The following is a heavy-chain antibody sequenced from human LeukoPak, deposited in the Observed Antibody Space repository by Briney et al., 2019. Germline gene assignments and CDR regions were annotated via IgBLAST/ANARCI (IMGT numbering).Heavy chain of an antibody. CDR3: ARDAGVGAKKHYFDH. CDR1: GYAFTSYY. D-gene: IGHD1-26*01. J-gene: IGHJ4*02. V-gene: IGHV1-46*01. CDR2: INTSAGTT. Sequence: ASVKVSFNASGYAFTSYYIHWVRQAPGQGLEWMGIINTSAGTTFYAQKFQGRVTMTRDTSTSTVYMDLSSLRSEDTAVFYCARDAGVGAKKHYFDHWGQGTLVTVSS.